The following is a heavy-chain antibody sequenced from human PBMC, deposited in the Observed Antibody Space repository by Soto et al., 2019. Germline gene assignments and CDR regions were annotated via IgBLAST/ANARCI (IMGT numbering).Heavy chain of an antibody. CDR2: IWYDGSNK. D-gene: IGHD3-9*01. Sequence: QVQLVESGGGVVQPGRSLRLSCAASGFTFSSYGMHWVRQAPGKGLEWVAVIWYDGSNKYYADSVKGRFTISRDNSKNTLYLQMNSLRAEDTAVYYCARDGITYYDILTGWGNWFDPWGQGTLVTVSS. CDR1: GFTFSSYG. V-gene: IGHV3-33*01. J-gene: IGHJ5*02. CDR3: ARDGITYYDILTGWGNWFDP.